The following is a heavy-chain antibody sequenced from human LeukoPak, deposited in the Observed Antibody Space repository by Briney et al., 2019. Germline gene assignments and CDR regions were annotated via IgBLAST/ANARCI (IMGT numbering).Heavy chain of an antibody. CDR2: ISSGSTI. CDR1: GFTFSSYS. Sequence: GGSLRLSCAASGFTFSSYSMNWVRQAPGKGLEWVSYISSGSTIYYADSVKGRFTISRDNAKNSLYLQMNSLRAEDTAVYYCARDLQPETEMATIKSYWGQGTLVTVSS. J-gene: IGHJ4*02. D-gene: IGHD5-24*01. V-gene: IGHV3-48*04. CDR3: ARDLQPETEMATIKSY.